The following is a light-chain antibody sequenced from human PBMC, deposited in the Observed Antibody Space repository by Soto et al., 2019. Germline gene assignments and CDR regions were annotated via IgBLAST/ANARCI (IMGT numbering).Light chain of an antibody. CDR3: QQYGTSLGT. CDR1: QSVSSN. Sequence: EIVLTQSPATLSVSPGERATLSCRASQSVSSNLAWYQQKPGQAPRLLIYGASTRATGIPARFSGSGSGTEFTLTISSLQSEDFAVYYCQQYGTSLGTFGQGTKVDI. V-gene: IGKV3-15*01. J-gene: IGKJ1*01. CDR2: GAS.